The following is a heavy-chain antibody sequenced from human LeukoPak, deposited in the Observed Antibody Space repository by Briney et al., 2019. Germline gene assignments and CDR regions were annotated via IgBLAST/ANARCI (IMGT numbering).Heavy chain of an antibody. V-gene: IGHV1-18*01. CDR3: ARVTDGYEDY. J-gene: IGHJ4*02. CDR1: GYTFTRYG. Sequence: GASVKVSCKATGYTFTRYGISWVRQAPGQGLEWMGWISAYNGNTNYAQKLQGRVTMTTDTSTSTAYMELRSLRSDDTAVYYGARVTDGYEDYWGQGTLVTVSS. CDR2: ISAYNGNT. D-gene: IGHD5-24*01.